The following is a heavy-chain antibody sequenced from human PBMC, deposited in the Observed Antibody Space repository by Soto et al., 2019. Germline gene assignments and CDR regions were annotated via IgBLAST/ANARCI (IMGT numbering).Heavy chain of an antibody. J-gene: IGHJ6*02. D-gene: IGHD2-15*01. Sequence: ASVKVSCKASGGTFSSYAISWVRQAPGQGLEWMGGIIPIFGTANYAQKFQGRVTITADESTSTAYMELSSLRSEDTAVYYCARGDCSGGSCNYYYYGMDVWGQGTTVTVSS. CDR2: IIPIFGTA. CDR1: GGTFSSYA. V-gene: IGHV1-69*13. CDR3: ARGDCSGGSCNYYYYGMDV.